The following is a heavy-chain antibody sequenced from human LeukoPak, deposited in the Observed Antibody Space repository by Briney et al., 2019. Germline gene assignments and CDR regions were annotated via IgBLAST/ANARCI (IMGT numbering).Heavy chain of an antibody. Sequence: GESLKISCKGSGYIFTSYWIGWVRQMPGKGLEWMGIIYPGDSDTRYSPSFQGQVTISADKSISTAYLQWSSLKASDTAMYYCASPRAPYYYDSSGYYYGGAFDIWGQGTMVTVSS. J-gene: IGHJ3*02. CDR1: GYIFTSYW. CDR2: IYPGDSDT. CDR3: ASPRAPYYYDSSGYYYGGAFDI. D-gene: IGHD3-22*01. V-gene: IGHV5-51*01.